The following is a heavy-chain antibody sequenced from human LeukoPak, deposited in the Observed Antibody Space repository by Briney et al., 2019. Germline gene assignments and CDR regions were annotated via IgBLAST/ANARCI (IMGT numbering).Heavy chain of an antibody. J-gene: IGHJ5*02. V-gene: IGHV4-59*01. CDR3: ARDLGTTFDP. D-gene: IGHD1-1*01. Sequence: PSETLSLTCTVSGGSISIYYWTWIRQPPGKGLGWIGYMYHSGSTKYNPSLKSRVTISVDTSKNQFSLKLSSVTAADTAIYYCARDLGTTFDPWGQGTLVTVSS. CDR2: MYHSGST. CDR1: GGSISIYY.